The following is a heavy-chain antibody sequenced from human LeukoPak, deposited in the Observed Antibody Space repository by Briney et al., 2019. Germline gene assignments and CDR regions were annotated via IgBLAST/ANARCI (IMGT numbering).Heavy chain of an antibody. D-gene: IGHD2-2*01. V-gene: IGHV1-2*02. CDR3: SRGGEVCSSSSCYGGHDY. J-gene: IGHJ4*02. Sequence: GASVKVSCKASGYTFSVYYMHWGRQSPGQGLEWMGWINPNSGGTNYAQKFQGRVTMTRDTSTSTAYIELSRRRSDDTAAYYCSRGGEVCSSSSCYGGHDYWGRGPLVTVSP. CDR2: INPNSGGT. CDR1: GYTFSVYY.